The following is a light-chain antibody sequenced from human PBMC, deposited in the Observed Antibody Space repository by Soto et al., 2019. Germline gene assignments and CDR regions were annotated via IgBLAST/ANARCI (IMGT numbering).Light chain of an antibody. CDR2: DAS. CDR1: QDISNY. V-gene: IGKV1-33*01. J-gene: IGKJ4*01. Sequence: DIQMTQSPSSVSASVGDRVTITCQASQDISNYLNWYQQKPGKAPKLLIYDASNLETGVPSRFSGSGSGTDFTFTISSLQPEDIATYYCQQYDNLPSSAFGGGTKVDIK. CDR3: QQYDNLPSSA.